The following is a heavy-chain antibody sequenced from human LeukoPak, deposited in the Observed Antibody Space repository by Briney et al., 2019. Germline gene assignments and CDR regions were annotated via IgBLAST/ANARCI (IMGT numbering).Heavy chain of an antibody. J-gene: IGHJ3*02. V-gene: IGHV4-34*01. CDR3: ARDGGVAVAVAFDI. CDR2: INHSGST. D-gene: IGHD6-19*01. Sequence: PSETLSLTCAVYGGSFSGYYWSWIRQPPGKGLEWIGEINHSGSTNYNPSLKSRVTISVDTSKNQFSLKLSSVTAADTAVYYRARDGGVAVAVAFDIWGQGTMVTVSS. CDR1: GGSFSGYY.